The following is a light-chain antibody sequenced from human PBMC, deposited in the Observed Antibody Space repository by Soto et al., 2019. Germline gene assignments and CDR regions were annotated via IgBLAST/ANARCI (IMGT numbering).Light chain of an antibody. Sequence: QSVLTQPASVSGSPGQSITISCTGTSSDVGGYNYVSWYQQHPGKAPKLMIYEVSNRPSGVSNRFSGSKSGNTASLTISGLQAEDEADYYCSSYAGSNRVFGGGTKVTVL. V-gene: IGLV2-14*01. CDR2: EVS. CDR1: SSDVGGYNY. J-gene: IGLJ3*02. CDR3: SSYAGSNRV.